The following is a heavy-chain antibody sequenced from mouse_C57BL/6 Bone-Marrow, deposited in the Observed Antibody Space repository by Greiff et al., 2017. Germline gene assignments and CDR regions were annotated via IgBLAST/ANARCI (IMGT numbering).Heavy chain of an antibody. CDR3: ASRYDYDGEFAY. D-gene: IGHD2-4*01. CDR1: GFTFSSYA. V-gene: IGHV5-4*01. Sequence: EVHLVESGGGLVKPGGSLKLSCAASGFTFSSYAMSWVRQTPEKRLEWVATISDGGSYTYYPDNVKGRFTISRDNAKNNLYLQMSHLKSEDTAMYYCASRYDYDGEFAYWGQGTLVTVS. CDR2: ISDGGSYT. J-gene: IGHJ3*01.